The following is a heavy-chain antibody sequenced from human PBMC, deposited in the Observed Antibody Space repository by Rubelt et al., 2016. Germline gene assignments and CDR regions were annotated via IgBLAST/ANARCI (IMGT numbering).Heavy chain of an antibody. V-gene: IGHV1-3*01. CDR1: GYTFTSYA. CDR2: INAGNGNT. Sequence: QVQLVQSGAEVKKPGASVKVSCKASGYTFTSYAMHWVRQAPGQRLEWMGWINAGNGNTKYSQKFQGRVTFTRDTSASTAYMELSSLRSEDTAVYYCARVIWGSGWSNNWFDPWGQGTLVTVSS. J-gene: IGHJ5*02. CDR3: ARVIWGSGWSNNWFDP. D-gene: IGHD6-19*01.